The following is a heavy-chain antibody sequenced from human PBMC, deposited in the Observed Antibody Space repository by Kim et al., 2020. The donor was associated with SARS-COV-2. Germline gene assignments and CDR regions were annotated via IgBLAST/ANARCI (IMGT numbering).Heavy chain of an antibody. J-gene: IGHJ6*02. CDR2: ISSSSSYI. CDR1: GFTFSSYS. D-gene: IGHD1-26*01. V-gene: IGHV3-21*01. Sequence: GGSLRLSCAASGFTFSSYSMNWVRQAPGKGLEWVSSISSSSSYIYYADSVKGRFTISRDNAKNSLYLQMNSLRAEDTAVYYCARDQYSGSYKYYYYYGMDVWGQGTTVTVSS. CDR3: ARDQYSGSYKYYYYYGMDV.